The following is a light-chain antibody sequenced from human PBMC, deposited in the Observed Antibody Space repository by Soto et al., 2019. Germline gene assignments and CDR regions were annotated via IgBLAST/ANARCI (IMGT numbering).Light chain of an antibody. CDR3: QQFSASPLT. CDR2: ETS. CDR1: EGINTG. V-gene: IGKV1-13*02. J-gene: IGKJ4*01. Sequence: AIQLTQSPSSLSASVGDRVTITCRASEGINTGVAWYQQKPGKSPKLLICETSNLASGVSLRCSGTRYGTQYSLTLGCLQPEDFATYHWQQFSASPLTFGGGTKVEIK.